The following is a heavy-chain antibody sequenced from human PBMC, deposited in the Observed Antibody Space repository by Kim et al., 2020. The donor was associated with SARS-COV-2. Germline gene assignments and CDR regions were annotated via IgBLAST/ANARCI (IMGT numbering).Heavy chain of an antibody. CDR2: INSNGSST. D-gene: IGHD2-21*01. V-gene: IGHV3-74*01. J-gene: IGHJ5*02. CDR1: GFTFSSYS. CDR3: ARQIAPRGA. Sequence: GGSLRLSCEASGFTFSSYSMHWVRQAPGKGLVWVSRINSNGSSTSYADSVKGRFTISRDNDKNTLYLQMNSLRSEDTAVYYCARQIAPRGAWGQGTLVT.